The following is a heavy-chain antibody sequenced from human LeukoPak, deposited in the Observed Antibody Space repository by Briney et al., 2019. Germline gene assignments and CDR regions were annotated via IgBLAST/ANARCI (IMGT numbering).Heavy chain of an antibody. CDR3: ARSDGFSGYSSLGDS. J-gene: IGHJ5*01. Sequence: ASVKVSCKASGYTFSSCGITWVRQAPGQGLEWMGWISAYNGNTNYAQNLQGRVTMTTDTSTSTAYMELRSLRSDDTAVYYCARSDGFSGYSSLGDSWGQGTLVTVSS. CDR2: ISAYNGNT. V-gene: IGHV1-18*01. CDR1: GYTFSSCG. D-gene: IGHD3-22*01.